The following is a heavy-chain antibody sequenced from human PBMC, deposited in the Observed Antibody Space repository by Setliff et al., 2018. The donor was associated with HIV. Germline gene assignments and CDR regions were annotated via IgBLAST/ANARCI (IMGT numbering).Heavy chain of an antibody. CDR2: ILYGGNT. CDR1: GGSVSSRGYY. J-gene: IGHJ3*02. D-gene: IGHD2-8*01. Sequence: SETLSLTCTVSGGSVSSRGYYWGRIRQPPGKGPEWIANILYGGNTYYNPSLKSRVPITVDTSKNHFSLKLNSVTAADTAVYFCARPTTGVGGGAAFDIWGQGTMVTVSS. V-gene: IGHV4-39*02. CDR3: ARPTTGVGGGAAFDI.